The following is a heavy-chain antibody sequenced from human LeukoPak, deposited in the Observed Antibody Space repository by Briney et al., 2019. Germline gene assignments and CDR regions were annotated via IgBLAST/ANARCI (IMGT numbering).Heavy chain of an antibody. V-gene: IGHV4-59*01. CDR2: IYYSGST. CDR1: GGSISSDY. D-gene: IGHD1-14*01. CDR3: ARDPPGSRDYYYYMDV. Sequence: RSSETLSLTCTVSGGSISSDYWSWLRQPPGKGLEWIGYIYYSGSTNYNPSLKSRVTISVDTSKNQFSLKLSAVTAADTAVYYCARDPPGSRDYYYYMDVWGKGTTVTVSS. J-gene: IGHJ6*03.